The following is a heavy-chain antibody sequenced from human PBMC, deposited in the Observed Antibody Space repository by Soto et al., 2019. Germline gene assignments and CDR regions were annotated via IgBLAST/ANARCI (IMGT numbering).Heavy chain of an antibody. Sequence: SGGSLRLSCAASGFTVSSNYMSWVRQAPGKGLEWVSVIYSGGSTYYADSVKGRFTISRDNSKNTLYLQMNSLRAEDTAVYYCARAPYGDHPGGVDYWGQGTLVTVSS. CDR2: IYSGGST. CDR3: ARAPYGDHPGGVDY. V-gene: IGHV3-53*01. D-gene: IGHD4-17*01. CDR1: GFTVSSNY. J-gene: IGHJ4*02.